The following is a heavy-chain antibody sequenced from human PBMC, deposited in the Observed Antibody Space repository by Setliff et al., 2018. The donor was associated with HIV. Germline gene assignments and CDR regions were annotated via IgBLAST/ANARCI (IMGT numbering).Heavy chain of an antibody. CDR3: ARAPEYSSSSDNWYFDL. Sequence: PSETLSLTCTVSGGSISSHYWSWIRQPPGKGLEWIGYIYYSGTTNYNPSLKSRVTISVDTSKNHFSLKLYSLTTADSAVYYCARAPEYSSSSDNWYFDLWGRGTLVTVSS. D-gene: IGHD6-6*01. CDR2: IYYSGTT. J-gene: IGHJ2*01. CDR1: GGSISSHY. V-gene: IGHV4-59*11.